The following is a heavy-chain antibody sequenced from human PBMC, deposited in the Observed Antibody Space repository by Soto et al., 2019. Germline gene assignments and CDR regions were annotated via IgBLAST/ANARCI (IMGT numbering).Heavy chain of an antibody. CDR1: CGSFIGYY. Sequence: SETLSLTRAVYCGSFIGYYWIWSRQPPGKGLDWIGEINHRGSTNYNPSLKSRVTISVDTSKNQFSLKLSSVTAADTAVYYCARSEVNVLFDYWGQGTLVTVSS. CDR3: ARSEVNVLFDY. J-gene: IGHJ4*02. D-gene: IGHD3-16*02. CDR2: INHRGST. V-gene: IGHV4-34*01.